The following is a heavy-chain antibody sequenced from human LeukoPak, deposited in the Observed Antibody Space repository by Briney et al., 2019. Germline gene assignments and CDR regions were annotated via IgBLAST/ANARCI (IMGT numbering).Heavy chain of an antibody. V-gene: IGHV5-51*01. CDR1: GYSFTNSW. D-gene: IGHD6-13*01. CDR2: IYPGDSDT. CDR3: ALSSSWSKFDF. Sequence: GESLKISCKGSGYSFTNSWIGWVRQMPGKGLEWMGVIYPGDSDTRYSPSFRGQVTISADNSISTASLQWSSLKPSDTAMYYCALSSSWSKFDFWGQGTLVTVST. J-gene: IGHJ4*02.